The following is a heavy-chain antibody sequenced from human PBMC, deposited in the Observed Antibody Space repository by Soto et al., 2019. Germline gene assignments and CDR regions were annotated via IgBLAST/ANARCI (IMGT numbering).Heavy chain of an antibody. CDR2: IYYSGST. V-gene: IGHV4-59*08. D-gene: IGHD3-3*01. Sequence: SETLSLTCTVSGGSISSYYWSWIRQPPGKGLEWIGHIYYSGSTNYNPSLKSRVTISVDTSKNQFSLKLSSVTAADTAVYYCARAGGDFWSGYFEGGYYYYYMDVWGKGTTVTVSS. CDR1: GGSISSYY. CDR3: ARAGGDFWSGYFEGGYYYYYMDV. J-gene: IGHJ6*03.